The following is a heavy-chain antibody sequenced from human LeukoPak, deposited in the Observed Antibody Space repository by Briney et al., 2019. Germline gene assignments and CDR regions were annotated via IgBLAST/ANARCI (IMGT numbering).Heavy chain of an antibody. CDR1: GGSISSSSYY. CDR2: IYYSGST. Sequence: PSETLSLTCTVSGGSISSSSYYWGWIRQPPGKGLEWIGSIYYSGSTYYNPSLKSRVTISVDTSKNQFSLKLSSVTAADTAVYYCARHGIAAAGTSSYFDYWGQGTLVTVSS. V-gene: IGHV4-39*01. D-gene: IGHD6-13*01. J-gene: IGHJ4*02. CDR3: ARHGIAAAGTSSYFDY.